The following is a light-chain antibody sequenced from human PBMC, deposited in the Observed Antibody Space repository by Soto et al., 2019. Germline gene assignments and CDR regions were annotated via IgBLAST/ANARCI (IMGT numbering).Light chain of an antibody. Sequence: QSALTQPPSASGTPGQRVTISCSGSSSNIGNHYVSWYQQLPGTAPKLLIYNNDQRPSGVPDRFSGSKSGTSASLAISGLRFEDEADYYCAAWDDSLSGRVFGTGTKVTVL. CDR3: AAWDDSLSGRV. CDR1: SSNIGNHY. CDR2: NND. V-gene: IGLV1-47*01. J-gene: IGLJ1*01.